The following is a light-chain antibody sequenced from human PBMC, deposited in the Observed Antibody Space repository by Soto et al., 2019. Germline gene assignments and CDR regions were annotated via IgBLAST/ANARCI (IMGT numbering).Light chain of an antibody. J-gene: IGKJ2*01. CDR2: SAS. CDR1: QDINNY. CDR3: QQSHALPYT. Sequence: DIHMTQSPSSLSASVGDRVIITCQASQDINNYLNWYQQKPGKAPRLLVYSASNLETGVPSRFNGSGSGTHFTLTISSLQPEDIATYYCQQSHALPYTFAQGTKLQIK. V-gene: IGKV1-33*01.